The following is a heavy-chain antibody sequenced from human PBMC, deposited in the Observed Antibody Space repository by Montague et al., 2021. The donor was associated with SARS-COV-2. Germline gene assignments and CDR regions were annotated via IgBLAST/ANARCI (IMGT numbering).Heavy chain of an antibody. CDR1: GGSMSSYH. CDR3: ARDVRYYYDQ. V-gene: IGHV4-59*01. Sequence: ETLSLTCSVSGGSMSSYHWVWIRQPPGKGLEWIGYVSYRGSTXXXLSLKSRVAISLDTSKNRFSLRVTSVTAADTAVYYCARDVRYYYDQWGQGILVTVSS. D-gene: IGHD3-10*01. CDR2: VSYRGST. J-gene: IGHJ4*02.